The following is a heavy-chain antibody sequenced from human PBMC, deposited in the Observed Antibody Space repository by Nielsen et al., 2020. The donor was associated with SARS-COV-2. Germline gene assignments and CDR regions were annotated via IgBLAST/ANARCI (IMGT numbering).Heavy chain of an antibody. V-gene: IGHV4-59*12. J-gene: IGHJ6*02. CDR3: ARETAMVRGVTTRTYYYYGMDV. D-gene: IGHD3-10*01. Sequence: WIRQPPGKGLEWIGYIYYSGSTNYSPSLKSRVTISVDTSKNQFSLKLSSVTAADTAVYYCARETAMVRGVTTRTYYYYGMDVWGQGTTVTVSS. CDR2: IYYSGST.